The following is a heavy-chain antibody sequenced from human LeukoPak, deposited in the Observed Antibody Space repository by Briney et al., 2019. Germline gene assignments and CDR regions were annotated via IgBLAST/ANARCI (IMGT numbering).Heavy chain of an antibody. V-gene: IGHV1-18*01. D-gene: IGHD5-18*01. CDR1: GYTFTSNG. Sequence: GSVKVSCKASGYTFTSNGISWVRQAPGQGLEWMGWISAYNGNTNYEQKLQGRVTMTTDTSTSTAYMELRSLRSDDTAVYYCARTTEGGYTYDYFYYYYMDVWGKGTTVTISS. J-gene: IGHJ6*03. CDR3: ARTTEGGYTYDYFYYYYMDV. CDR2: ISAYNGNT.